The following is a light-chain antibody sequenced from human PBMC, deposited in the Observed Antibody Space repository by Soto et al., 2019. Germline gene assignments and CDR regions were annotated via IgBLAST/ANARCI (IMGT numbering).Light chain of an antibody. Sequence: DIRMSQSPSSMSASVGDTVTITCRASQGINNFLAWFQQKPGKAPKSLIYGASSLQSGVPSKFSGSGSDTGFTLTISSLQPEDSATYFCQQYHSYPVTFGGGTKVEIK. CDR1: QGINNF. CDR2: GAS. V-gene: IGKV1-16*02. CDR3: QQYHSYPVT. J-gene: IGKJ4*01.